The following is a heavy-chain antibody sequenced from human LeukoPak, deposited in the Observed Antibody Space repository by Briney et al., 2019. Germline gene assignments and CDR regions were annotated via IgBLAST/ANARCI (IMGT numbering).Heavy chain of an antibody. J-gene: IGHJ5*02. Sequence: GSSVKVSCKASGGTFSSYAISWVRQAPGQGLEWMGWISAYNGNTNYAQKLQGRVTMTTDTSTSTAYMELRSLRSDDTAVYYCASAPGYPRGGGWFDPWGQGTLVTVSS. CDR1: GGTFSSYA. D-gene: IGHD3-16*01. CDR3: ASAPGYPRGGGWFDP. V-gene: IGHV1-18*01. CDR2: ISAYNGNT.